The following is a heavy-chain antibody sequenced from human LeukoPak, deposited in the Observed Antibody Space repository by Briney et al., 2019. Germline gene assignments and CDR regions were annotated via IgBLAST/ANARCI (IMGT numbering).Heavy chain of an antibody. CDR1: GGTFSSYA. CDR2: IIPILGIA. J-gene: IGHJ6*02. CDR3: ARGSSTSPYGMDV. D-gene: IGHD2-2*01. Sequence: SVKVSCKASGGTFSSYAISWVRQAPGQGLEWMGRIIPILGIANYAQKFQGRVTITADKSTSTAYMELSSLRSQDTAVYYCARGSSTSPYGMDVWGQGTTVTVSS. V-gene: IGHV1-69*04.